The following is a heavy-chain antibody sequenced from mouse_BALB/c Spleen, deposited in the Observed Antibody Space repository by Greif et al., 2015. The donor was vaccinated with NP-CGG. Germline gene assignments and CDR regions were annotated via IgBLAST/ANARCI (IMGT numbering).Heavy chain of an antibody. CDR3: ARDRGQVAY. J-gene: IGHJ3*01. V-gene: IGHV5-9-4*01. CDR1: GFTFSSYA. D-gene: IGHD3-3*01. CDR2: ISSGGSYT. Sequence: DVMLVESGGGLVKPGGSLKLSCAASGFTFSSYAMSWVRQSPEKRLEWVAEISSGGSYTYYPDTVTGRFTISRDNAKSXLYLEMSSLRSEDTAMYYCARDRGQVAYWSQGTLVTVSA.